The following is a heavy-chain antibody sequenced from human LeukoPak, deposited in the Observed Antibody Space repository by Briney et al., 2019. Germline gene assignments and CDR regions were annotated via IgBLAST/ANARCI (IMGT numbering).Heavy chain of an antibody. D-gene: IGHD6-19*01. CDR2: INPSGGST. J-gene: IGHJ1*01. CDR1: GYTFASYY. CDR3: ARDLWDSSGWRYFQH. V-gene: IGHV1-46*01. Sequence: ASVKVSCKASGYTFASYYMHWVRRAPGQGLEWMGIINPSGGSTSYAQKFQGRVTMTRDTSTSTVYMELSSLRSEDTAVYYCARDLWDSSGWRYFQHWGQGTLVTVSS.